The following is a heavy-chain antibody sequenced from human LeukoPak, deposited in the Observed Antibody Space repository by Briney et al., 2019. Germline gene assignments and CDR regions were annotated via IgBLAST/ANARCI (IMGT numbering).Heavy chain of an antibody. CDR3: AGTTLDYYDSSGSYAFDI. D-gene: IGHD3-22*01. Sequence: PSETLSLTCTVPGGPISSYYWSWFRQPPGKGLEWIGYFYYSGITNYNPSLKSRVTISVDTSKNQFSLRLSSVTAADTAVYYCAGTTLDYYDSSGSYAFDIWGQGTMVTVSS. V-gene: IGHV4-59*01. CDR2: FYYSGIT. J-gene: IGHJ3*02. CDR1: GGPISSYY.